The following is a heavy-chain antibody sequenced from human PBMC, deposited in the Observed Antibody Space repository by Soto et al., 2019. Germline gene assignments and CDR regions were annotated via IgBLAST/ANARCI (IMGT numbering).Heavy chain of an antibody. CDR1: GFTFSSYW. V-gene: IGHV3-7*03. Sequence: GGSLRLSCAASGFTFSSYWMSWVRQAPGKGLEWVANIKQGGSEKYYVDSVKGRFTISRDNAKHSLYLQMTSLRAEDTVFYCCARVHNPATTSLDYWGQGTLVTVSS. D-gene: IGHD2-15*01. J-gene: IGHJ4*02. CDR2: IKQGGSEK. CDR3: ARVHNPATTSLDY.